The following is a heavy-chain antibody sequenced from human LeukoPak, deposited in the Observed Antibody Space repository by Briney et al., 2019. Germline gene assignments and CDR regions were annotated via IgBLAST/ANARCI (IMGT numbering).Heavy chain of an antibody. CDR2: ISSSGDRT. J-gene: IGHJ4*02. D-gene: IGHD3/OR15-3a*01. CDR1: GFTFSSYA. CDR3: AKDLSSGTGRGFDH. V-gene: IGHV3-23*01. Sequence: GGSLRLSCAASGFTFSSYAMSWVRQAPGKGLEWVSGISSSGDRTYYADSVKGRFTISRDNFKNTLYLQMNSLRAEDTALYYCAKDLSSGTGRGFDHWGQGTLVSVSS.